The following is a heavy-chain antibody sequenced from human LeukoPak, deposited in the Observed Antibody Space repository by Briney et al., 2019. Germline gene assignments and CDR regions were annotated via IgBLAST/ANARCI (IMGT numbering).Heavy chain of an antibody. CDR1: GFTFSNFA. V-gene: IGHV3-23*01. Sequence: PGGSLRLSCAASGFTFSNFAMNWVRQAPGKGPEWVSGLSGSGGSTYYADSVKGRFTISRDNSKNTLYLQMNSLRAEDTAVYYCAKVAALSNWGQGTLVTVSS. CDR2: LSGSGGST. CDR3: AKVAALSN. J-gene: IGHJ4*02. D-gene: IGHD5/OR15-5a*01.